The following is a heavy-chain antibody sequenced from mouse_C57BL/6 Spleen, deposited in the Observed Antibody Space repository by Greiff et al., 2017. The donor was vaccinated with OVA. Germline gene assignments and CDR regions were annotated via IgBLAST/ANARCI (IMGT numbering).Heavy chain of an antibody. J-gene: IGHJ2*01. CDR3: AGSNYGGSPDD. D-gene: IGHD1-1*01. CDR1: GYTFTSYW. Sequence: QVQLQQSGAELVKPGASVKLSCTASGYTFTSYWMHWVKQRPGQGLEWIGYINPSSGYTKYTQKFKDKATLTADNSSSTAYMQMSRLADEDTAVYYCAGSNYGGSPDDWGQGTTVTVSS. CDR2: INPSSGYT. V-gene: IGHV1-7*01.